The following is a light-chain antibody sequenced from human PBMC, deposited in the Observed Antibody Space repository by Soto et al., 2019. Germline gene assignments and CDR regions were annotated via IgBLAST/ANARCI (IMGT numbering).Light chain of an antibody. Sequence: VLTQSPLSSPVTLGQPASISCRSSQSLVYSDVNTYLSWLQQRPGQPPRLLIYQVSNRFSGVPDRFSGSGAGTYLTLKISRVEAEDVVVYSCIQYSHFPRTFGQGTKVEIK. CDR1: QSLVYSDVNTY. V-gene: IGKV2-24*01. J-gene: IGKJ1*01. CDR2: QVS. CDR3: IQYSHFPRT.